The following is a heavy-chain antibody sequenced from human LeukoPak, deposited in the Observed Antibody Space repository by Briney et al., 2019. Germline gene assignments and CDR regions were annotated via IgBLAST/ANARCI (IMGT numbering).Heavy chain of an antibody. CDR3: ASELLWFGELLIPVIDY. V-gene: IGHV4-39*01. CDR1: GGSISSSSYY. D-gene: IGHD3-10*01. CDR2: IYYSGST. Sequence: SETLSLTCTVSGGSISSSSYYWGWIRQPPGKGLEWIGSIYYSGSTYYNPSLKSRVTISVDTSKNQFSLKLSSVTAADTAVYYCASELLWFGELLIPVIDYWGQGTLVTVSS. J-gene: IGHJ4*02.